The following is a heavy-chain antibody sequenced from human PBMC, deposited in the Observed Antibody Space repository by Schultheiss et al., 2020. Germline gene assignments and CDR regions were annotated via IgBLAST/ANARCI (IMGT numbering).Heavy chain of an antibody. D-gene: IGHD3-16*01. CDR3: TTDGGQGRPRDRY. J-gene: IGHJ4*02. Sequence: GGSLRLSCAASGFTFSNAWMSWVRQAPGKGLEWVGRIKSKTDGGTTDYAAPVKGRFTISRDDSKNTLYLQMNSLKTEDTAVYYCTTDGGQGRPRDRYWGQGTLVTVSS. CDR2: IKSKTDGGTT. V-gene: IGHV3-15*01. CDR1: GFTFSNAW.